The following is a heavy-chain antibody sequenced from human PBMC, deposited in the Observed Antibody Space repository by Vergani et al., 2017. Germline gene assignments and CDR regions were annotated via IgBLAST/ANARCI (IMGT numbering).Heavy chain of an antibody. CDR2: ISYDGSNK. J-gene: IGHJ6*02. D-gene: IGHD4-11*01. CDR1: GFNFNLFS. CDR3: AKDPSSPTVTSDYYYYYGMDV. Sequence: VESGGGLAQPGGSLRLSCVVSGFNFNLFSMNWVRQAPGKGLEWVAVISYDGSNKYYADSVKGRFTISRDNSKNTLYLQMNSLRAEDTAVYYCAKDPSSPTVTSDYYYYYGMDVWGQGTTVTVSS. V-gene: IGHV3-30*18.